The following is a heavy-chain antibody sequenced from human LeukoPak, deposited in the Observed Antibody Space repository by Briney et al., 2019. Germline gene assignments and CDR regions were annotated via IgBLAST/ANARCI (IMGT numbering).Heavy chain of an antibody. V-gene: IGHV3-23*01. CDR3: AKGLHDYSNSGGEVDY. D-gene: IGHD4-11*01. CDR2: ISGSGGST. Sequence: PGGSLRLSCAASGFTFDDYAMHWVRQAPGKGLEWVSAISGSGGSTYYADSVKGRFTISRDNSKNTLYLQMNSLRAEDTAVYYCAKGLHDYSNSGGEVDYWGQGTLVTVSS. J-gene: IGHJ4*02. CDR1: GFTFDDYA.